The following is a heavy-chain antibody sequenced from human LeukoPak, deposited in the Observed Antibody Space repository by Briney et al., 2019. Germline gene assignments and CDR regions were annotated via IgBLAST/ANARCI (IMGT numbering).Heavy chain of an antibody. CDR2: ISYDGSNK. Sequence: GRSLRLSCAASRFTFSSYDMHWVRQAPGKGLEWVAVISYDGSNKYYADSVKGRFAISRDDSKNTVYLQMNSLRVEDTAVYYCARANTPFADYWGQGTLVTVSS. CDR3: ARANTPFADY. V-gene: IGHV3-30*09. CDR1: RFTFSSYD. J-gene: IGHJ4*02. D-gene: IGHD2-2*02.